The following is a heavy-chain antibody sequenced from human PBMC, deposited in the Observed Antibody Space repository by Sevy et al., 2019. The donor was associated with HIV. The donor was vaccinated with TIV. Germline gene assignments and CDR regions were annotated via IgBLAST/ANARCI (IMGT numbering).Heavy chain of an antibody. CDR1: GFTFDDYA. CDR2: ISWDGGST. J-gene: IGHJ4*02. CDR3: AKDMGYSGYDYSFDY. Sequence: GESLKISCAASGFTFDDYAMHWVRQAPGKGLEWVSLISWDGGSTYYADSVKGRFTISRDNSKNSLYLQMNSLGAEDTALYYCAKDMGYSGYDYSFDYWGQGTLVTVSS. V-gene: IGHV3-43D*03. D-gene: IGHD5-12*01.